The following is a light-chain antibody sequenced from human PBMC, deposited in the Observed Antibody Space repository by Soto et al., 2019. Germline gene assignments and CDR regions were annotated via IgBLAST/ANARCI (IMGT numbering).Light chain of an antibody. J-gene: IGKJ2*01. CDR3: QQYGSSPYT. Sequence: EIVLTQSPGTLSLSPGEIATLSCRASQSVSSSYLACYQQKPGQAPRLLISGASSRATGIPDRFSGSGSGTDFTLTISRLQPEDFAVYYCQQYGSSPYTFGQGTKLEIK. CDR1: QSVSSSY. CDR2: GAS. V-gene: IGKV3-20*01.